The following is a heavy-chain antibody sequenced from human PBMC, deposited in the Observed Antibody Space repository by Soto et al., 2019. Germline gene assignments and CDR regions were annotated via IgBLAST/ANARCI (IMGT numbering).Heavy chain of an antibody. Sequence: EVQLEESGGDLVQPGGSLRLSCAASGFTLSAYWMTWVRQAPGKGLEWVANINRDGSKKSYLDSVRGRFTISRDNVGNSLYRQMDSLRADDTALYYCARDVSPGRSSLCLDAFDIWGQGTMVTVSS. CDR3: ARDVSPGRSSLCLDAFDI. CDR1: GFTLSAYW. J-gene: IGHJ3*02. CDR2: INRDGSKK. V-gene: IGHV3-7*05. D-gene: IGHD3-10*01.